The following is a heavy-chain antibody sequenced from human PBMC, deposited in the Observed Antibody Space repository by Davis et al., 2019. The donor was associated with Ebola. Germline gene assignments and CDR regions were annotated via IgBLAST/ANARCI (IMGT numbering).Heavy chain of an antibody. J-gene: IGHJ6*02. CDR2: INHSGST. CDR1: GGSFSGYY. D-gene: IGHD2-2*01. V-gene: IGHV4-34*01. Sequence: MPSETLSLTCAVYGGSFSGYYWCWIRQPPGKGLEWIGEINHSGSTNYNPSLKSRVTISVDTSKNQFSLKLSSVTAADTAVYYCARDPAAMGYYYYGMDVWGQGTTVTVSS. CDR3: ARDPAAMGYYYYGMDV.